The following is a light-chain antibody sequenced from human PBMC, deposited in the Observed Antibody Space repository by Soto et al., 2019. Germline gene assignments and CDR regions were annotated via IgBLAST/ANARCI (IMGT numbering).Light chain of an antibody. CDR3: ETWDSNTHTV. CDR2: LEGSGSY. J-gene: IGLJ3*02. V-gene: IGLV4-60*02. Sequence: QAVVTQSSSASASLGSSVKLTCTLSSGHSSYIIAWHQQQPGKAPRYLMKLEGSGSYNKGSGVPDRFSGSSSGADRYLTISNLQFEDEADYYCETWDSNTHTVFGGGTKPTVL. CDR1: SGHSSYI.